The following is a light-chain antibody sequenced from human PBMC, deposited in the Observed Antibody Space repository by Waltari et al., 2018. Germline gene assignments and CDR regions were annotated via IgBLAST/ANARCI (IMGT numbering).Light chain of an antibody. CDR1: QDIGNS. V-gene: IGKV1-33*01. CDR2: DAS. Sequence: DIQMTQSPSSLSPSVGDRVTITCQASQDIGNSLNWYQQKPGKAPKLLIYDASNLETGVPSRFSGSGSGTDFALTISSLQPEDNATCYCQQYDTLLRLTVGGGAK. J-gene: IGKJ4*01. CDR3: QQYDTLLRLT.